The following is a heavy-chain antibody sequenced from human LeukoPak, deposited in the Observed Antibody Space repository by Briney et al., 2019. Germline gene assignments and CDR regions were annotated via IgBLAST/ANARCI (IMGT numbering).Heavy chain of an antibody. Sequence: SVKVSCKASGGTYSSYAISWVRQAPGQGLEWMGGIIPIFGTANYAQKFQGRVTITTDESTSTAYMELSSLRSEDTAVYYCARDLYAPWGDGSSSTGYWGQGTLVTVSS. D-gene: IGHD2-2*01. CDR1: GGTYSSYA. CDR3: ARDLYAPWGDGSSSTGY. CDR2: IIPIFGTA. J-gene: IGHJ4*02. V-gene: IGHV1-69*05.